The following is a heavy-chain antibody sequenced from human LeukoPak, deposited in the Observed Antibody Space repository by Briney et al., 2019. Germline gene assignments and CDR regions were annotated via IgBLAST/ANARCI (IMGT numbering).Heavy chain of an antibody. CDR1: RGSISSYY. D-gene: IGHD3-3*01. V-gene: IGHV4-59*12. CDR2: IYYSGST. Sequence: SETLSLTCTVSRGSISSYYWSWIRQPPGKGLEWIGYIYYSGSTNYNPSLKSRVTISVDTSKNQFSLKLSSVTAADTAVYYCARALRFLEWLFLTWFDPWGQGTLVTVSS. J-gene: IGHJ5*02. CDR3: ARALRFLEWLFLTWFDP.